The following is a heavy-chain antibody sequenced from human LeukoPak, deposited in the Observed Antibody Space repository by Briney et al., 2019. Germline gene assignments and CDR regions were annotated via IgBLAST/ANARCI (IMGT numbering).Heavy chain of an antibody. V-gene: IGHV3-21*01. CDR1: GFTFSSYS. Sequence: PGGSLRLSCAASGFTFSSYSMNWVRQAPGKGLEWVSSISSSSSYIYYADLVKGRFTISRDNAKNSLYLQMNSLRAEDTAVYYCARDSLRITMVRGVITDYYMDVWGKGTTVTVSS. D-gene: IGHD3-10*01. J-gene: IGHJ6*03. CDR2: ISSSSSYI. CDR3: ARDSLRITMVRGVITDYYMDV.